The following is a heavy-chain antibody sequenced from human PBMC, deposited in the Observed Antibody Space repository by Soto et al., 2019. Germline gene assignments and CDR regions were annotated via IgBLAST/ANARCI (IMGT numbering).Heavy chain of an antibody. D-gene: IGHD4-17*01. Sequence: QVQLVESGGGVVQPGRSLRLSCAASGFTFSSYAMHWVHQAPGKGLEWVAVISYDGSNKCYADSVKGRFTISRDNSKNTLYLQMNSLRAEDTAVYYCAREDGDYVLSPLFDPWGQGTLVTVSS. J-gene: IGHJ5*02. CDR2: ISYDGSNK. V-gene: IGHV3-30-3*01. CDR3: AREDGDYVLSPLFDP. CDR1: GFTFSSYA.